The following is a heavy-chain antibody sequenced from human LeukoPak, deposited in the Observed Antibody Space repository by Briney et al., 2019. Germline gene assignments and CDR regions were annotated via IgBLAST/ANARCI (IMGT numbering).Heavy chain of an antibody. J-gene: IGHJ6*03. CDR3: ARAGGAGLYYYYYMDV. V-gene: IGHV1-2*02. CDR2: INPNNGGT. CDR1: GYTFTGYY. D-gene: IGHD3-10*01. Sequence: ASVKDSCKASGYTFTGYYMHWVRQAPGQGLEWMGWINPNNGGTNYAQKFQGRVTMTRDTSINTAYMELSRLRSEDTAVYSCARAGGAGLYYYYYMDVWGKGTTVTVSS.